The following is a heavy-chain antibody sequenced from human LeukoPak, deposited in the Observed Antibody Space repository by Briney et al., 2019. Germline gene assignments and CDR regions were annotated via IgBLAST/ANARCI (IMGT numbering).Heavy chain of an antibody. CDR1: GGSISSGSYY. J-gene: IGHJ3*02. CDR2: IYYSGST. V-gene: IGHV4-61*10. D-gene: IGHD2-15*01. Sequence: PSETLSLTCTVSGGSISSGSYYWSWIRQPAGKGLEWIGYIYYSGSTNYNPSLKSRVTISVDTSKNQFSLKLSSVTAADTAVYYCARSQTGGSCFNDAFDIWGQGTMVTVSS. CDR3: ARSQTGGSCFNDAFDI.